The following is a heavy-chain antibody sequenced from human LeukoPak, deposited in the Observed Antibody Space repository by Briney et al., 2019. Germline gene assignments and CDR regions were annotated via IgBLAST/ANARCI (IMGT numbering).Heavy chain of an antibody. Sequence: SETLSLTCAVYGGSFSGYYWSWIRQPPGKGLEWIGEINHSGSTNYNPSLKSRVTISVDTSKNQFSLKLSSVTAADTAVYYCASLVIGRGGSVRSRGPNDYWGQGTLVTVSS. CDR2: INHSGST. CDR3: ASLVIGRGGSVRSRGPNDY. V-gene: IGHV4-34*01. J-gene: IGHJ4*02. CDR1: GGSFSGYY. D-gene: IGHD2-15*01.